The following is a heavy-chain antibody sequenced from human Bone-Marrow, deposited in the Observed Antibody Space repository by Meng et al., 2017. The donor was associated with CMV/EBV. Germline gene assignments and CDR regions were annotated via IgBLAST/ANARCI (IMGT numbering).Heavy chain of an antibody. D-gene: IGHD3-22*01. CDR1: GYTFTSYD. Sequence: ASVKVSCKASGYTFTSYDINWVRQATGQGLEWMGWMNPNSGNTGYAQKFQGRVTMTRNISISTAYMELSSLRSEDTAVYYCARDYYDSSGYYASHHWGQGTLVTVSS. CDR3: ARDYYDSSGYYASHH. V-gene: IGHV1-8*01. CDR2: MNPNSGNT. J-gene: IGHJ5*02.